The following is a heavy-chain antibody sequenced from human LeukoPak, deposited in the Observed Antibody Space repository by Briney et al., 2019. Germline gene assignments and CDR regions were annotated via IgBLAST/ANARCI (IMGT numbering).Heavy chain of an antibody. J-gene: IGHJ4*02. Sequence: ASVKVSCKASGYTFTSYAMYWVRQAPGQRLEWMGWINVGNGNTKYSQKFQGRVTITRDTSASTAYMELSSLRSDDTAVYYCARDLESQLLWGTFDYWGQGTLVTVSS. V-gene: IGHV1-3*01. CDR2: INVGNGNT. CDR1: GYTFTSYA. D-gene: IGHD2-2*01. CDR3: ARDLESQLLWGTFDY.